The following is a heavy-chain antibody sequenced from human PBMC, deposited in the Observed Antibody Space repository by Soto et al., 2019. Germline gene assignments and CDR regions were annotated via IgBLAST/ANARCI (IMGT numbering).Heavy chain of an antibody. CDR1: GGSISRGGYY. CDR3: ARGRGTTSDY. Sequence: QVQLQESGPGLVKPSQTLSLTCTVSGGSISRGGYYWSWIRQHPGKVLEWIGYIYYSGSTYYNPSLKSRVIISVDTSKNQFSLNLSSVTAADTAVYYCARGRGTTSDYWGQGTLVSVSS. CDR2: IYYSGST. D-gene: IGHD3-16*01. V-gene: IGHV4-31*03. J-gene: IGHJ4*02.